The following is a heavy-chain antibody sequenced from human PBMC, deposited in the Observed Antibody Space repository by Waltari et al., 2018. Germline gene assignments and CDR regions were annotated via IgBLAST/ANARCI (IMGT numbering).Heavy chain of an antibody. Sequence: QVQLQESGPGLVKPSETLSLTCTVSGGSISSYYWSWIRQPAGKGLECIGRIYPSGSTNYNPSLKSRVTMSVDTSKNQFSLKLSSVTAADTAVYYCARDGYYGSGSYPDYWGQGTLVTVSS. CDR2: IYPSGST. V-gene: IGHV4-4*07. CDR1: GGSISSYY. D-gene: IGHD3-10*01. CDR3: ARDGYYGSGSYPDY. J-gene: IGHJ4*02.